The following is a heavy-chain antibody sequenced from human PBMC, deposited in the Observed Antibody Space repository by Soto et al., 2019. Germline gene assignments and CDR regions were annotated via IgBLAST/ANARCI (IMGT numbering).Heavy chain of an antibody. J-gene: IGHJ4*02. CDR1: GGTVTSDEDY. CDR2: ISNSGST. Sequence: SEPLPLTCTVSGGTVTSDEDYWTWIRQSPGKGLEWIGYISNSGSTGYNPSLKTRLSMSVDRSKNQFTLRLTSVTAADTAVYFCATESGSTYGYFDHWGQGTQV. D-gene: IGHD5-18*01. CDR3: ATESGSTYGYFDH. V-gene: IGHV4-30-4*01.